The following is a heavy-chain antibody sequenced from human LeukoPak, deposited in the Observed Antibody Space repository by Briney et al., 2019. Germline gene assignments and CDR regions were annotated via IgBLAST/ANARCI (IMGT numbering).Heavy chain of an antibody. Sequence: KPGGSLTLSCAAPGFTFSNVWMSWVRQAPGKGLECVGLIKTNIERETTDYAAPVKGRFSISRDDSKNTLFLQMNSLKTEDTAVYYCITEIGYGFYYWGQGALVTVSS. CDR2: IKTNIERETT. D-gene: IGHD2-2*03. CDR3: ITEIGYGFYY. V-gene: IGHV3-15*01. CDR1: GFTFSNVW. J-gene: IGHJ4*02.